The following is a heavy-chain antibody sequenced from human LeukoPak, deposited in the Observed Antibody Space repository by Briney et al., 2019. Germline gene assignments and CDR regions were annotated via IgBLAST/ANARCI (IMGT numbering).Heavy chain of an antibody. CDR1: GFTFDDYA. CDR3: AKGEALNRGGAFDI. V-gene: IGHV3-9*01. J-gene: IGHJ3*02. Sequence: TGGSLRLSCAASGFTFDDYAMHWVRQAPGKGLEWVSGISWNSGSIGYADSVKGRFTISRDNAKNSLYLQMNSLRAEDTALYYCAKGEALNRGGAFDIWGQGTMVTVSS. CDR2: ISWNSGSI. D-gene: IGHD4-23*01.